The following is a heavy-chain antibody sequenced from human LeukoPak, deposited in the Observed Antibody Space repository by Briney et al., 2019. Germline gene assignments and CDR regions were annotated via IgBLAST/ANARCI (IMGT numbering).Heavy chain of an antibody. V-gene: IGHV1-69*04. CDR3: ARDIGSGSYYEEFDY. CDR1: GGTFSSYA. CDR2: IIPILGIA. J-gene: IGHJ4*02. Sequence: ASVKVSCKASGGTFSSYAISWVRQAPGQGLEWMGRIIPILGIANYAQKFQGRVTITADKSTSTAYMERSSLRSEDTAVYYCARDIGSGSYYEEFDYWGQGTLVTVSS. D-gene: IGHD3-10*01.